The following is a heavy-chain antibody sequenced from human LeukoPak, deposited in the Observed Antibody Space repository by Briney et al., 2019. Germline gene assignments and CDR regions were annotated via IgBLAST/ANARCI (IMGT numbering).Heavy chain of an antibody. J-gene: IGHJ4*02. CDR2: IYHSGST. D-gene: IGHD6-13*01. CDR3: ARVSYSMGEIDY. CDR1: GYSISSGYY. V-gene: IGHV4-38-2*01. Sequence: SETLSLTCAVSGYSISSGYYWGWIRQPPGKGLEWIGSIYHSGSTYYNPSLKSRVTISVDTSKNQFSLKLSSVTAADTAVYYCARVSYSMGEIDYWGQGTLVTVPS.